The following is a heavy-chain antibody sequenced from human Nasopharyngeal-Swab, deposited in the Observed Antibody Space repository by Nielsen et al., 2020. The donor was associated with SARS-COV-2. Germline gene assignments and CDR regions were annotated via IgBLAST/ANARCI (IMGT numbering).Heavy chain of an antibody. J-gene: IGHJ6*02. CDR3: AKSPNLDYGDYRYYYYYGMDV. CDR2: ISYDGSNK. V-gene: IGHV3-30-3*02. D-gene: IGHD4-17*01. Sequence: GGSLRLSCAASGFTFSSYAMHWVRQAPGKGLEWVAVISYDGSNKYYADSVKGRFTISRDNSKNTLYLQMNSLRAEDTAVYYCAKSPNLDYGDYRYYYYYGMDVWGQGTTVTVSS. CDR1: GFTFSSYA.